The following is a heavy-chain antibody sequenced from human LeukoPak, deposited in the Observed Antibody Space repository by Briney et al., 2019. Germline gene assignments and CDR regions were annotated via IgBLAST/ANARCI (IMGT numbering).Heavy chain of an antibody. V-gene: IGHV3-9*01. CDR1: GFTFHDYA. D-gene: IGHD5-18*01. Sequence: PGRSLRLSCAASGFTFHDYAMHWVRQAPGKGLEWASGISWNSGITGYADSVKGRFTTSRDNAKNSLYLQMNSLRPEDTALYYCTKDSVAMVTTSDYWGRGTLVTVSS. J-gene: IGHJ4*02. CDR2: ISWNSGIT. CDR3: TKDSVAMVTTSDY.